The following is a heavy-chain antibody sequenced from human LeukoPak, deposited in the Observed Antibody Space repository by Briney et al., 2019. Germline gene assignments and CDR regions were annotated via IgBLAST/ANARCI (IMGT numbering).Heavy chain of an antibody. CDR2: IYQSGST. CDR3: ARAMIRGVDFDY. J-gene: IGHJ4*02. Sequence: SETLSLTCAVSGGXISSSNWWSWVRQPPGKGLEWIGEIYQSGSTNYNPSLKSRVTISLDKSKNQFSLKLKSVTAADTAVYYCARAMIRGVDFDYWGQGTLVTVSS. D-gene: IGHD3-10*01. V-gene: IGHV4-4*02. CDR1: GGXISSSNW.